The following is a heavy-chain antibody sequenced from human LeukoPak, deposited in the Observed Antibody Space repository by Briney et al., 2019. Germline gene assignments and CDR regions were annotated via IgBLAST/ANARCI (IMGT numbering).Heavy chain of an antibody. CDR1: GGSFCVYY. CDR3: ARGPYYYDSRGYFL. J-gene: IGHJ4*02. CDR2: ITYSENN. D-gene: IGHD3-22*01. Sequence: SETLSLTCAVYGGSFCVYYWLCIRPPPEKGLVWIGEITYSENNHYHPSLKSRDTISVDTSKDQFALKLRSVTAVDAAVYYCARGPYYYDSRGYFLWGQGTLVTVSS. V-gene: IGHV4-34*01.